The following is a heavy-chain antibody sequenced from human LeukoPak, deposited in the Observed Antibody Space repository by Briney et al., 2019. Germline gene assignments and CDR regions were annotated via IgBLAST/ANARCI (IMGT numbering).Heavy chain of an antibody. Sequence: SETLSLTCAVYGGSFSGYYWSWIRQPPGKGLEWIGEINHSGSTNYNPSFKSRVTISVDTSKNQFSLKLSSVTAADTAVYYCARAHYYDSSGYYQTYFDYWGQGTLVTVSS. J-gene: IGHJ4*02. CDR1: GGSFSGYY. D-gene: IGHD3-22*01. V-gene: IGHV4-34*01. CDR2: INHSGST. CDR3: ARAHYYDSSGYYQTYFDY.